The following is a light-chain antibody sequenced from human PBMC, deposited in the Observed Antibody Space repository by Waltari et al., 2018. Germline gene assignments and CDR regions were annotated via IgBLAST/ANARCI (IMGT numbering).Light chain of an antibody. J-gene: IGKJ4*01. CDR1: QTISTY. Sequence: DIQMTQSPSSLSASVGDRVTITCRASQTISTYLSWYQQKPGKAPKLLIYAASSLQSGVPSRFSGSGSGTDFTLTISSLQAEDVAVYYCHQYHIAPLTFGGGTKVEIK. CDR2: AAS. V-gene: IGKV1-39*01. CDR3: HQYHIAPLT.